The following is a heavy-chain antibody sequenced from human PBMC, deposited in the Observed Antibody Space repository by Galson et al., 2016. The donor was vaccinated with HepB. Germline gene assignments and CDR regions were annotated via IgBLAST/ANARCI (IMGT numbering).Heavy chain of an antibody. J-gene: IGHJ3*02. CDR2: TYYRSKWYN. CDR3: ARELVTFAFDI. V-gene: IGHV6-1*01. CDR1: GDSVSSNSAA. D-gene: IGHD3-9*01. Sequence: CAISGDSVSSNSAAWSWIRQSPSRGLEWLGRTYYRSKWYNDYAVSVKSRITINPDTLKNQFSLQLNSVTPEDTAVYYCARELVTFAFDIWGQGTMVTVSS.